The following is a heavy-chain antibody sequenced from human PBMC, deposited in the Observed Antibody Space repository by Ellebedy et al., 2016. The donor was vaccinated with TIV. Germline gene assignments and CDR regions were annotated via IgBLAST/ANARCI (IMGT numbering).Heavy chain of an antibody. CDR2: INHSEST. D-gene: IGHD3-10*01. Sequence: MPSETLSLTCAVYGGSFSGYYWSWIRQPPGKGLEWIGEINHSESTNYNPSLKSRVIISVDTSKNQFPLNLSSVPAADTAVYYCARGTYDSGTYYPLDNWGQGTLVTVSS. CDR1: GGSFSGYY. J-gene: IGHJ4*02. CDR3: ARGTYDSGTYYPLDN. V-gene: IGHV4-34*01.